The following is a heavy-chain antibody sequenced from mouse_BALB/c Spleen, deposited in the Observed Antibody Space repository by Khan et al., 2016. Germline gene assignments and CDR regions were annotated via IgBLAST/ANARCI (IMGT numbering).Heavy chain of an antibody. CDR1: GFNIRDTY. V-gene: IGHV14-3*02. CDR2: IDPANGNT. J-gene: IGHJ4*01. CDR3: EGNYVGYYALDY. D-gene: IGHD2-1*01. Sequence: VQLQQSGAELVKPGASVKLSCTASGFNIRDTYMHWVKQRPEQGLEWIGGIDPANGNTKYDPKFQAKATITADTSSNTAYLQLSSLTSEDTAAYYGEGNYVGYYALDYWGQGTSVTVSS.